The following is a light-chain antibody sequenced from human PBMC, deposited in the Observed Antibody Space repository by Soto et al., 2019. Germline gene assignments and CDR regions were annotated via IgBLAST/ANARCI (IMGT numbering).Light chain of an antibody. CDR1: QDIRND. J-gene: IGKJ1*01. V-gene: IGKV1-17*01. Sequence: DIQMTQSPSSLSASVGDRVTITCRASQDIRNDLGWYQQKPGKAPKRLIYAASSLQSGVPSRCSGSGTGTACPLTISSLQPEEYATYYCLQHNDYPPTFGQGTKVEI. CDR3: LQHNDYPPT. CDR2: AAS.